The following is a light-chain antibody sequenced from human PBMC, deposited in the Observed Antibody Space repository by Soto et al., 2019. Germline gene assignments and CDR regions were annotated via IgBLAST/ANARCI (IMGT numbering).Light chain of an antibody. CDR1: QTVGSN. Sequence: EVVLTQSPATLSVSPGGRATLSCRSSQTVGSNLAWYQHKPGQAPRLLISGASTRATGVPARFSGSGSGTEFALKIRGLQSEDFKLYLSKQYNIRPQRFGKGTXVDI. J-gene: IGKJ1*01. V-gene: IGKV3-15*01. CDR2: GAS. CDR3: KQYNIRPQR.